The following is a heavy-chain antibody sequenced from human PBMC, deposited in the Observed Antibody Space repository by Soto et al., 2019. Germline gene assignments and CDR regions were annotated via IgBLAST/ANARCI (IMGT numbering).Heavy chain of an antibody. J-gene: IGHJ4*02. V-gene: IGHV5-51*01. D-gene: IGHD3-22*01. CDR2: IYPGDSDI. Sequence: GESLKISCKGSGYSFTTYCIGLVLQMPGKGLEWMGVIYPGDSDIRFSPSFQGQVTISADMSLSTAYLQWSSLRVSDTAMYYCARQAYHYDTNSFGYWGQETLVTVSS. CDR1: GYSFTTYC. CDR3: ARQAYHYDTNSFGY.